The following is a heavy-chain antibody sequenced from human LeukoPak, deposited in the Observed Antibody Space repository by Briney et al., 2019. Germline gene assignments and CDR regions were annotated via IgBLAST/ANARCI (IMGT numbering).Heavy chain of an antibody. CDR1: GGSIRGSTYY. J-gene: IGHJ4*02. CDR2: IYYSGST. Sequence: PSETLSLTCTVSGGSIRGSTYYWSWIRQPPGKGLEWIGYIYYSGSTYYNPSLKSRVTISVDTSKNQFSLKLSSVTAADTAVYYCARVYYYDNSGYGKDYFDYWGQGTLVTVSS. CDR3: ARVYYYDNSGYGKDYFDY. V-gene: IGHV4-30-4*01. D-gene: IGHD3-22*01.